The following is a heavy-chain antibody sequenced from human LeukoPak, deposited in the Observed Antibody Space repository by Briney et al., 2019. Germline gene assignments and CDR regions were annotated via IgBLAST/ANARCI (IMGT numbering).Heavy chain of an antibody. CDR3: ANPWSTTSVVATACES. Sequence: PGGSLRLSCAASGFTFSNYAMNWVRQAPGKGLEWVSSLSGSGATTYYADSVKGRFTISRDNSQNSLYLQMNSLRAEDTAVYYCANPWSTTSVVATACESWGQGTMVTVSS. CDR2: LSGSGATT. J-gene: IGHJ5*02. V-gene: IGHV3-23*01. CDR1: GFTFSNYA. D-gene: IGHD1-26*01.